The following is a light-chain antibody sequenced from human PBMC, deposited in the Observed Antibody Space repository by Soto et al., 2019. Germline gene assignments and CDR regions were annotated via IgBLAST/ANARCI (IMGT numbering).Light chain of an antibody. Sequence: YELTQPPSVSVAPEKTATITCGGDNIGNKRVHWYRQKPGQAPVLVISYDSDRPSGIPERFSGSNSGNTATLTISRVEAGDEADYYCQVWDIMTDNDVFGTGTKVTVL. CDR2: YDS. V-gene: IGLV3-21*04. J-gene: IGLJ1*01. CDR1: NIGNKR. CDR3: QVWDIMTDNDV.